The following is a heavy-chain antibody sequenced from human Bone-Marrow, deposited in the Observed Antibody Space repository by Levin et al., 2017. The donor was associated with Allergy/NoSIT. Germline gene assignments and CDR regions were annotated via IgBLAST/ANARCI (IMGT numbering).Heavy chain of an antibody. CDR3: ANWGRWYCSSTSCDPFYYYGMDG. D-gene: IGHD2-2*01. CDR1: GFTFSSYG. V-gene: IGHV3-30*18. Sequence: PGGSLRLSCAASGFTFSSYGMHWVRQAPGKGLEWVAVISYDGSNKYYADSVKGRFTISRDNSKNTLYLQMNSLRAEDTAVYYCANWGRWYCSSTSCDPFYYYGMDGWGQGTTVTVSS. CDR2: ISYDGSNK. J-gene: IGHJ6*02.